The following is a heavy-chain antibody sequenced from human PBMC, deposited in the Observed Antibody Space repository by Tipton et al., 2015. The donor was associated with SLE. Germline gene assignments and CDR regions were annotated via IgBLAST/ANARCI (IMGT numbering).Heavy chain of an antibody. CDR1: GYSFTSYW. CDR3: ARRSTISHYYYGMDV. D-gene: IGHD4/OR15-4a*01. J-gene: IGHJ6*02. CDR2: IYPGDSDT. Sequence: QLVQSGAEVKKPGESLKISCKGSGYSFTSYWIGWVRQMPGKGLEWMGIIYPGDSDTRYGPSFQGQVTISADKSISTAYLQWSSLKASDTAMYYCARRSTISHYYYGMDVWGQGTTVTVSS. V-gene: IGHV5-51*03.